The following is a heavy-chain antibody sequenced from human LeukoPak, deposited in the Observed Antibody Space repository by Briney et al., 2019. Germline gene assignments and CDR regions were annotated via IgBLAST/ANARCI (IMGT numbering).Heavy chain of an antibody. CDR2: ISSNGGST. Sequence: GGSLRLSCSASGFTFSSYAMHWVRQAPGKGLEYVSAISSNGGSTYYADSVKGRFTISRDNSKNTLYPQMSSLRAEDTAVYYCVKSYDKGYFDYWGQGTLVTVSS. J-gene: IGHJ4*02. V-gene: IGHV3-64D*06. CDR3: VKSYDKGYFDY. D-gene: IGHD5-18*01. CDR1: GFTFSSYA.